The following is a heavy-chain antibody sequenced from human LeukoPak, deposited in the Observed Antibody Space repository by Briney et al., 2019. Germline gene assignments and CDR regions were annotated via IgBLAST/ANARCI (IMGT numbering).Heavy chain of an antibody. D-gene: IGHD3-10*01. Sequence: ASVKVSCKASGYTLTSYYMHWVRQAPGQGFEWMGIINPSGGSTSYAQKFQGRVTMTRDTSTSTVYMELNSLRSEDTAVYYCARGRLPYYYGSGSYYNEGVPGDYWGQGTLVTVSS. J-gene: IGHJ4*02. V-gene: IGHV1-46*01. CDR1: GYTLTSYY. CDR2: INPSGGST. CDR3: ARGRLPYYYGSGSYYNEGVPGDY.